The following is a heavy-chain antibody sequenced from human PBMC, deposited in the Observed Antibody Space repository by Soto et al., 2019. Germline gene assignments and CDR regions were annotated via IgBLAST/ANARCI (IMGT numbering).Heavy chain of an antibody. CDR1: GFTFSSYA. D-gene: IGHD4-17*01. J-gene: IGHJ4*02. CDR2: VSYDGSHE. Sequence: QVQLVESGGGVVQPGTSLRLSCAASGFTFSSYAMHWVRQAPGKGLEWVAVVSYDGSHEFYAAFVEGRFTIARDNSKDTLSLPQNSRTAEDTAVYYCAKDGNDRHTSGDSNFHYWGQGTLVSVSS. CDR3: AKDGNDRHTSGDSNFHY. V-gene: IGHV3-30*18.